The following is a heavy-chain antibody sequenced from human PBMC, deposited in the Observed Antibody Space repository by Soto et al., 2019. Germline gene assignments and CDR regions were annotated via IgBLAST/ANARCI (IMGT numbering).Heavy chain of an antibody. CDR2: MNPNSGNT. V-gene: IGHV1-8*01. CDR1: RYTFTSYD. J-gene: IGHJ6*02. Sequence: QVQLVQSGAEVKKPGASVKVSCKASRYTFTSYDINWVRQATGQGLEWMGWMNPNSGNTGYAQKFQGRVTMTRNTAISTAYLELGSLRSQDTAVYFCAGNYDYGLDVWGQGTAVTVSS. CDR3: AGNYDYGLDV.